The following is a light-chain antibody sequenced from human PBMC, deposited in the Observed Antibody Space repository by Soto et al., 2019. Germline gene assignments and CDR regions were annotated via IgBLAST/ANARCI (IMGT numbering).Light chain of an antibody. V-gene: IGKV3-20*01. Sequence: EIVLTQSPGTLSLSPGERATLSCRGSQSVSNSYLAWYQQKPGQAPRLLIYGASSRATGIPDRFSGSGSGXXXXXXIXXXXXXXXAVYYCQQYGSPPRTFGQGTKVEIK. CDR1: QSVSNSY. CDR2: GAS. CDR3: QQYGSPPRT. J-gene: IGKJ1*01.